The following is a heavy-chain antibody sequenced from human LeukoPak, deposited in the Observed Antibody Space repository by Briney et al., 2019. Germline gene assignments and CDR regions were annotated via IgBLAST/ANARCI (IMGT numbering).Heavy chain of an antibody. V-gene: IGHV3-7*04. Sequence: GGSLRLSCAASGFTISFYWMSWVRQAPGKGLEWVANINQVASEKNYVDSVKGRFTISRDNAKNSLYLQMNSVRAEDTAMYHCVRDGGYYGPDSWGQGALVSVSS. D-gene: IGHD3-10*01. CDR2: INQVASEK. CDR1: GFTISFYW. CDR3: VRDGGYYGPDS. J-gene: IGHJ4*02.